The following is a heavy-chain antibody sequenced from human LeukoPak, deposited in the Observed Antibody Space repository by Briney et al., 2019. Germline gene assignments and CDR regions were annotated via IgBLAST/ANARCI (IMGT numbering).Heavy chain of an antibody. D-gene: IGHD3-9*01. Sequence: PSETLSLTCTVSGGSISSSSYYWGWIRQPPGKGLEWIGSIYYSGSTYYNPSLESRVTISVDTSKNQFSLKLSSVTAADTAVYYCARQGRPHFDWLLRAFDPWGQGTLVTVSS. CDR2: IYYSGST. V-gene: IGHV4-39*01. CDR1: GGSISSSSYY. CDR3: ARQGRPHFDWLLRAFDP. J-gene: IGHJ5*02.